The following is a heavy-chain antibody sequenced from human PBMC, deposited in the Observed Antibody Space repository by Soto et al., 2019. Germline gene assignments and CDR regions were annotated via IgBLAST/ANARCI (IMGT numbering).Heavy chain of an antibody. CDR1: GGSISSSNYY. J-gene: IGHJ4*02. V-gene: IGHV4-39*01. CDR2: IFYSGST. Sequence: QLQLQESGPGLVKPSETLSLTCTVSGGSISSSNYYWGWIRQPPGKGLEWIGSIFYSGSTYYNPSLKSRFTISVDTSKNQFSLKLSSVTAADTAVYYCARSYSSSWYWVFDYWGQGTLVTVSS. D-gene: IGHD6-13*01. CDR3: ARSYSSSWYWVFDY.